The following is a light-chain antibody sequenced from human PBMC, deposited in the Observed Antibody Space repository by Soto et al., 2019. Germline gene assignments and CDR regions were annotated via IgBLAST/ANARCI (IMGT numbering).Light chain of an antibody. V-gene: IGLV2-23*01. CDR2: EGT. Sequence: QSVLTQPASVSGSPGQSITISCTGTSSDLATYNLASWYQQHPGKAPKLIIFEGTKRPSGVSNRFSGSKSGNTASLTISGLQAEDEADYFCCSYAARAYVFGSGTQLTVL. J-gene: IGLJ1*01. CDR1: SSDLATYNL. CDR3: CSYAARAYV.